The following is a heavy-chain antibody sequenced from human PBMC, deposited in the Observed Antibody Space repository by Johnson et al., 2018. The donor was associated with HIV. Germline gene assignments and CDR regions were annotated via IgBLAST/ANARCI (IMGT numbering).Heavy chain of an antibody. CDR3: ARSIMGAGPFDI. CDR2: ISYDGSNK. CDR1: GFSFSSYA. J-gene: IGHJ3*02. Sequence: QVQLVESGGGVVQPGRSLRLSCAASGFSFSSYAMHWVRQAPGKGLEWVAVISYDGSNKYYADSVKGRFTVSRDNSKNTLYVQMNSLRGEDTAVYYCARSIMGAGPFDIWGQGTMVSVSS. V-gene: IGHV3-30*04.